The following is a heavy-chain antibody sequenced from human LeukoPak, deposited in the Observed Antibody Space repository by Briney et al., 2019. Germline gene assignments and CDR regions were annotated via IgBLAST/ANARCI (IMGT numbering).Heavy chain of an antibody. J-gene: IGHJ4*02. CDR3: ARRYSGSYYFDY. D-gene: IGHD1-26*01. CDR2: INPNSGGT. CDR1: GYTFTGYY. V-gene: IGHV1-2*02. Sequence: AASVKVSCKASGYTFTGYYIHWVRQAPGQGLEWMGWINPNSGGTNYAQKFQGRVTMTRDTSISTAYMELSRLRSDDTAVYYCARRYSGSYYFDYWGQGTLVTVSS.